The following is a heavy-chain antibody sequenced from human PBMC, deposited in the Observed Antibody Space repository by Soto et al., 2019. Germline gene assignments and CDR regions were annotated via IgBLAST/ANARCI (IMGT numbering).Heavy chain of an antibody. V-gene: IGHV4-59*01. J-gene: IGHJ4*02. CDR3: VRAFRGGAVAFVC. Sequence: KPSETLSLTCTVSGGSISNYYWPWIRQPPGKGLEWIGNIYYSGTTNYNPTLKGRVTISVDTSKSQLSLKLSSVSAADTAVYYCVRAFRGGAVAFVCWGQGTLVTVSS. CDR2: IYYSGTT. CDR1: GGSISNYY. D-gene: IGHD6-19*01.